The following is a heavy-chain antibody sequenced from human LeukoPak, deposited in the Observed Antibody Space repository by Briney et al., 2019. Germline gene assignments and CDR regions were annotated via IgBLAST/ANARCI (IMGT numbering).Heavy chain of an antibody. Sequence: GGSLRLSCAASGFTFNRYSMNWVRQAPGKGLEWVSYISSSSSTIYYADSVKGRFTISRDNAKNSLYLQMNSLRAEDTAVYYCARDGEIVGATNNWFDPWGQGTLVTVSS. J-gene: IGHJ5*02. CDR1: GFTFNRYS. D-gene: IGHD1-26*01. V-gene: IGHV3-48*01. CDR2: ISSSSSTI. CDR3: ARDGEIVGATNNWFDP.